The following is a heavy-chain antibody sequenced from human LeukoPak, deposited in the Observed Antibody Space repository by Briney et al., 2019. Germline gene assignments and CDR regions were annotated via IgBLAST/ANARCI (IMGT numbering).Heavy chain of an antibody. CDR3: ARVDSSSWYGHYYYYYYMDV. Sequence: PGGSLRLSCAASGFTFSSYEMNWVRQAPGKGLEWVSYISSSGSTIYYADSVKGRFTISRDNAKNSLYLQMNSLRAEDTAVYYCARVDSSSWYGHYYYYYYMDVWGKGTTVTVSS. D-gene: IGHD6-13*01. J-gene: IGHJ6*03. V-gene: IGHV3-48*03. CDR2: ISSSGSTI. CDR1: GFTFSSYE.